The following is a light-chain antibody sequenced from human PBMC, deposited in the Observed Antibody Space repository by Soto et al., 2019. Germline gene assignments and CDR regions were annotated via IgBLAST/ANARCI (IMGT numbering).Light chain of an antibody. CDR2: AAS. CDR3: RQDFNYPWT. Sequence: AIQMTQSPSSLSASVGDRVTITCRASQDIRNDLGWYQQKPGKTPKLLIFAASRLQSGVPSRFSGSGSGTDFTLTISSLQPEDFATYYCRQDFNYPWTFGQGTKVEIE. CDR1: QDIRND. J-gene: IGKJ1*01. V-gene: IGKV1-6*01.